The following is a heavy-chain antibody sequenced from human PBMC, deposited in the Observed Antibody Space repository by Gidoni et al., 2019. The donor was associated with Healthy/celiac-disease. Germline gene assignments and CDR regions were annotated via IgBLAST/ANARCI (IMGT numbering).Heavy chain of an antibody. CDR1: GGSISSSSYY. V-gene: IGHV4-39*01. J-gene: IGHJ3*02. Sequence: QLQLQESSPGLVKPSEPLSLTCTVSGGSISSSSYYRGRIRQPPGKGLEWIGGIYYSGRTYYPPSLKSRVTISVDTSKNQFSLKLSSVTAADTAVYYCARHRIGKNGYSGYYAFDIWGQGTMVTVSS. CDR2: IYYSGRT. D-gene: IGHD5-12*01. CDR3: ARHRIGKNGYSGYYAFDI.